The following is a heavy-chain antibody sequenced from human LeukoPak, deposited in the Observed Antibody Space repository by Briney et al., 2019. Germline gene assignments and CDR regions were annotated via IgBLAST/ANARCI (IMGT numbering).Heavy chain of an antibody. J-gene: IGHJ4*02. CDR2: IYYSGST. D-gene: IGHD3-3*01. V-gene: IGHV4-59*12. CDR1: GGSISSYY. Sequence: PSETLSLTCTVSGGSISSYYWSWIRQPPGKGLEWIGYIYYSGSTNYNPSLKSRVTISVDTSKNQFSLKLSSVTAADTAVYYCARDEGIYDFWSPYPDWGQGTLVTVSS. CDR3: ARDEGIYDFWSPYPD.